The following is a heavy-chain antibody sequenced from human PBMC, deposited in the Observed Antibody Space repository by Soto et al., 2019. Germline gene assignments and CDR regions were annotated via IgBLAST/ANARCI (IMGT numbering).Heavy chain of an antibody. J-gene: IGHJ4*02. CDR3: AKALRYFDWLYFDY. V-gene: IGHV3-9*01. D-gene: IGHD3-9*01. CDR2: ISWNSGSI. Sequence: EVQLVESGGGLVQPGRSLRLSCAASGFTFDDYAMHWVRQAPGKGLEWVSGISWNSGSIGYADSVKGRFTISRDNAKNSLYLQMNSLRAEDTALYYCAKALRYFDWLYFDYWGQGTLVTVSS. CDR1: GFTFDDYA.